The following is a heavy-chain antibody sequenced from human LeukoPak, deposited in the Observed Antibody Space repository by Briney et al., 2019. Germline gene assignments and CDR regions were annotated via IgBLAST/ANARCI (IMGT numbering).Heavy chain of an antibody. D-gene: IGHD3-10*01. V-gene: IGHV1-69*04. CDR3: ARDYYGSGSYPDY. CDR2: IIPILGIA. CDR1: GGTFSSYA. J-gene: IGHJ4*02. Sequence: ASVKVSCKASGGTFSSYAISWVRQAPGQGLEWMGRIIPILGIANYAQKFQGRVAITADKSTSTAYMELSSLRSEDTAVYYCARDYYGSGSYPDYWGQGTLVTVSS.